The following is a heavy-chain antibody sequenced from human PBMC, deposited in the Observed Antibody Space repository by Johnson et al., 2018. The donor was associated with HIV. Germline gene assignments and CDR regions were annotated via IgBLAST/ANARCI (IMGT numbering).Heavy chain of an antibody. CDR1: GFTFSSYW. Sequence: VQLVESGGGLVQPGGSLRLSCAASGFTFSSYWMSWVRQAPGKGLEWVANIKQDGSEKYYVDSVKGRFTISRDNAKNSLYLQMNSLRAEDPAVYYCARDTGDGLQRGAFDIWGQGTMVTVSS. CDR2: IKQDGSEK. D-gene: IGHD5-24*01. V-gene: IGHV3-7*01. J-gene: IGHJ3*02. CDR3: ARDTGDGLQRGAFDI.